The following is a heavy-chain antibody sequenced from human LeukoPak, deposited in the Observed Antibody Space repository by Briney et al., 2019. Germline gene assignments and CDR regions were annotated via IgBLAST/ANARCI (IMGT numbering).Heavy chain of an antibody. D-gene: IGHD4/OR15-4a*01. V-gene: IGHV3-48*01. CDR3: ARDRGAVDY. CDR2: ISSDSSTI. CDR1: GFTFSSYV. J-gene: IGHJ4*02. Sequence: GGSLRLSCAASGFTFSSYVMNWVRQAPGKGLEWLSYISSDSSTIYDADSVKGRFTISRDNARNLLFLQMNSLRAEDTALYYCARDRGAVDYWGQGTLVTVSS.